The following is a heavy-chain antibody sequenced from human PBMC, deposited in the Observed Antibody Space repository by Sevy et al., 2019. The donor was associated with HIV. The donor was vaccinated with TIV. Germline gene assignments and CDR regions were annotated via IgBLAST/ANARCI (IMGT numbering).Heavy chain of an antibody. Sequence: GGSLRLSCTASGFTFGDYAMSWFRQAPGKGLEWVGFIRSKAYGGTTEYAASVKGRFTISRDDSKRIAYLQMNSLKTEDTAVYYCTTSTIFGVVIDAFDIWGQGTMVTVSS. D-gene: IGHD3-3*01. CDR2: IRSKAYGGTT. CDR3: TTSTIFGVVIDAFDI. CDR1: GFTFGDYA. J-gene: IGHJ3*02. V-gene: IGHV3-49*03.